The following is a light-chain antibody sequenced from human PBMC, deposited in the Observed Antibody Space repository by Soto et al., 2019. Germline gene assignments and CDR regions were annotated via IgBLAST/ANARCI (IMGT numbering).Light chain of an antibody. CDR2: AAS. CDR3: QETYSTWD. CDR1: QSISSY. J-gene: IGKJ4*01. Sequence: DIQMTQSPSSLSASVGDRVTITCRASQSISSYLNWYQQKPWKAPRLLIYAASRLQSGVPSRFSGSGSGTDFTLTIDSLQPEDFATYYCQETYSTWDFGGGTKVDIK. V-gene: IGKV1-39*01.